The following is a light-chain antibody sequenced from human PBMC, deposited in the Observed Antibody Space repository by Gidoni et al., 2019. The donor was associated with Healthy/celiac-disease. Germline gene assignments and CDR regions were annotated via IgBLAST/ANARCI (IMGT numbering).Light chain of an antibody. J-gene: IGKJ4*01. CDR3: QQYDNLPT. V-gene: IGKV1-33*01. CDR1: QDISNY. Sequence: DIQMTQSPSSLSASVGYRVTITCQASQDISNYLNWYQQKPGKAPKLLIYDASNLETGVPSRFSGSGSGTDFTFTISSLQPEDIATYYCQQYDNLPTFGGXTKVEIK. CDR2: DAS.